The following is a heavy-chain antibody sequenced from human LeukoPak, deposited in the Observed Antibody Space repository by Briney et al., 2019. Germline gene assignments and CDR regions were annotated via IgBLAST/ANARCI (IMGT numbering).Heavy chain of an antibody. D-gene: IGHD2-8*01. CDR3: ARSGTKTNGFDY. CDR2: IYYSGST. J-gene: IGHJ4*02. V-gene: IGHV4-59*01. CDR1: GGSISTYY. Sequence: PSETLSLTCTVSGGSISTYYWSWIRQPPGKGLEWIGYIYYSGSTNYSPSLQSRATISVDTSRNQFSLRLISVTAADTAMYYCARSGTKTNGFDYWGQGTLVTVSS.